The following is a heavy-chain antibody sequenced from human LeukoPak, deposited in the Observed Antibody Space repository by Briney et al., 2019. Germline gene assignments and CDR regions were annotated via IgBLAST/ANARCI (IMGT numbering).Heavy chain of an antibody. D-gene: IGHD6-13*01. Sequence: SETLSLTCTVSGGSISSYYWGWIRQPPQKGLEWTGSIYYSGSTYYSPSLKSRVTISLDTSKNQFSLKLRSVTAADTAVYYCARVTGYRIEDYFDYWGQGTLVTVSS. CDR3: ARVTGYRIEDYFDY. V-gene: IGHV4-39*07. CDR2: IYYSGST. CDR1: GGSISSYY. J-gene: IGHJ4*02.